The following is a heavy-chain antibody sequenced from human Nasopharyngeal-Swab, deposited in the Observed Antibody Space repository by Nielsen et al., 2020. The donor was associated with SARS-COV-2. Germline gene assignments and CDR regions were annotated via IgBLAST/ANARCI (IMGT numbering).Heavy chain of an antibody. V-gene: IGHV4-39*07. CDR1: GASISSRNNY. D-gene: IGHD4-17*01. J-gene: IGHJ4*02. Sequence: SETLSLTCVVSGASISSRNNYWGWIRQSPGKGLEWIGIIFSSGSTYNPSLKSRVIMPVDTSKTQLSLKLTSVTAADTAVYYCARDESGDYLGLPFDHWGRGTLVTVSS. CDR2: IFSSGST. CDR3: ARDESGDYLGLPFDH.